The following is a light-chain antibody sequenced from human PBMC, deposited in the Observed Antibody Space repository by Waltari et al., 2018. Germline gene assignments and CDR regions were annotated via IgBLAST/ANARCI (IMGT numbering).Light chain of an antibody. CDR3: QQYNSYSLLT. CDR1: QSISKW. CDR2: EAS. J-gene: IGKJ4*01. V-gene: IGKV1-5*03. Sequence: DIRMTQSPSTLSASAGDRVIISCRASQSISKWLAWYHQKPGKAPKLLIYEASTLQSGVPSRLSGTGSGTDFTLTISSLQPDDFATYYCQQYNSYSLLTFGGGTKVEIK.